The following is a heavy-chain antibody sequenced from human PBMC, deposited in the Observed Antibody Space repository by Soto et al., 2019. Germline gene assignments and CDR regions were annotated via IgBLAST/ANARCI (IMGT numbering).Heavy chain of an antibody. Sequence: QVQLQESGPGLVTPSGTLSLTCSVSGVSISRSNWWTWVRQTAGKGLEWIGELYPSGGTTYNPSLQNPVTISVDYSKNHLSLTLTSVTAADTAVYYCARCLHCSNGRRFDPWGQGALVTVSS. CDR2: LYPSGGT. D-gene: IGHD2-8*01. CDR1: GVSISRSNW. J-gene: IGHJ5*02. CDR3: ARCLHCSNGRRFDP. V-gene: IGHV4-4*02.